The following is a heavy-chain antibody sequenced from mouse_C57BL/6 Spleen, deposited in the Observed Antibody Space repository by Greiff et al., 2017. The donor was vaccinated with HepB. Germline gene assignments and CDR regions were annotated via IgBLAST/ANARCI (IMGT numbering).Heavy chain of an antibody. CDR1: GYAFSSSW. Sequence: VQLQQSGPELVKPGASVKISCKASGYAFSSSWMNWVKQRPGKGLEWIGRIYPGDGDTNYNGKFKGKATLTADKSSSTAYMQLSSLTSEDSAVYFCARRVYYSNSYYAMDYWGQGTSVTVSS. D-gene: IGHD2-5*01. CDR3: ARRVYYSNSYYAMDY. V-gene: IGHV1-82*01. J-gene: IGHJ4*01. CDR2: IYPGDGDT.